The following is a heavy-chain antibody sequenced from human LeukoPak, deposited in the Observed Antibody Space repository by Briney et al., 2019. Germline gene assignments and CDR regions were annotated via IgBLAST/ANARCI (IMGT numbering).Heavy chain of an antibody. CDR1: GGSISSYY. Sequence: SETLSLTCTVSGGSISSYYWSWIRQPPGKGLEWIGYIYYSGSTNYNPSLKSRVTISVDTSKNQFSLKLSSVTAADTAVYYCARGKPGSYKAYAFDIWGQGTMVTVSS. CDR3: ARGKPGSYKAYAFDI. CDR2: IYYSGST. J-gene: IGHJ3*02. V-gene: IGHV4-59*01. D-gene: IGHD1-26*01.